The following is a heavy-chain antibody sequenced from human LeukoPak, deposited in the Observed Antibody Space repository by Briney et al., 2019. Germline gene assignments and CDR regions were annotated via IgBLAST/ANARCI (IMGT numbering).Heavy chain of an antibody. V-gene: IGHV3-53*01. J-gene: IGHJ3*02. CDR1: GFTVSNNY. D-gene: IGHD4-23*01. CDR2: TYSDGST. CDR3: ARASGGYGGDAFDI. Sequence: GGSLRLSCTASGFTVSNNYMSWVRQAPGKGLERVSITYSDGSTDYADSVKGRFTISRDNSKNTLYLQMNSLRVEDTAVYYCARASGGYGGDAFDIWGQGTMVTVSS.